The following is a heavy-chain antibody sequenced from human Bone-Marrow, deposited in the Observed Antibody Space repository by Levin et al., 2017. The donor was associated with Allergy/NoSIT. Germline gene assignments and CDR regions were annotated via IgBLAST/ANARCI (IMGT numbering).Heavy chain of an antibody. D-gene: IGHD2-21*02. J-gene: IGHJ4*02. CDR3: AKVSREGVVTALFDH. V-gene: IGHV3-30*18. CDR1: GFTFSHFG. Sequence: SCAASGFTFSHFGMHWVRQAPGKGLDWVALISFDGNNEDYADSVKGRFTVSRDNSKNTLSLQMNGLRPEDTAVYYCAKVSREGVVTALFDHWGQGTLVTVSS. CDR2: ISFDGNNE.